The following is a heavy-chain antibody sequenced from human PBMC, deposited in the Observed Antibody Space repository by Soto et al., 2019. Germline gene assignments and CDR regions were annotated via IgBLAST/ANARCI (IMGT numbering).Heavy chain of an antibody. CDR2: ISHSGTV. CDR1: GGPISSGYF. Sequence: QVLLQESGPGLVQPSGTLSLSCAVSGGPISSGYFWGWVRQPPGKGLEWLGDISHSGTVNYNPSLKRRVTISMDTSKSQFPLKLNSVPAAATAVYYCARSFGWYAIDYWGQGILVIVSS. D-gene: IGHD6-19*01. V-gene: IGHV4-4*02. CDR3: ARSFGWYAIDY. J-gene: IGHJ4*02.